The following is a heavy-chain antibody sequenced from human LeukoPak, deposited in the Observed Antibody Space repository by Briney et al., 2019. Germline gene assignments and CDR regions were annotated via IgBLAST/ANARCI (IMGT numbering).Heavy chain of an antibody. Sequence: ASVKVSCKASGYTFTSYGISWVRQAPGQGLEWMGWISAYNGNTNYAQKLQGRVTMTTDTSTSTAYMELSSLRSEDTAVYYCATGSTAMVRGAFDIWGQGTMATVSS. CDR2: ISAYNGNT. D-gene: IGHD5-18*01. CDR1: GYTFTSYG. CDR3: ATGSTAMVRGAFDI. J-gene: IGHJ3*02. V-gene: IGHV1-18*01.